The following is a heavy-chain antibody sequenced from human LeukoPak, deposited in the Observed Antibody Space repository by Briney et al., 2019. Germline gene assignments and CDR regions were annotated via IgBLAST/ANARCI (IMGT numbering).Heavy chain of an antibody. CDR2: IKQDGSEK. Sequence: GGSLRLSCAASGFTFSSYWMSWVRQAPGKGLEWVANIKQDGSEKYYVDSVKGRFTISRDNAKNSLYLQMNSLRAEDTAVYYCARGAYYYDSSGYYYGTIHFDYWGQGTLVTVSP. D-gene: IGHD3-22*01. CDR1: GFTFSSYW. CDR3: ARGAYYYDSSGYYYGTIHFDY. V-gene: IGHV3-7*03. J-gene: IGHJ4*02.